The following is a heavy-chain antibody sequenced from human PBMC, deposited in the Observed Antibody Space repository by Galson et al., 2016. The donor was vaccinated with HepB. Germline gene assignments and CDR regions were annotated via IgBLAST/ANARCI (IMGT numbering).Heavy chain of an antibody. CDR2: IYSDDST. CDR3: ARDSPLPAAFDY. V-gene: IGHV3-66*01. J-gene: IGHJ4*02. D-gene: IGHD6-25*01. Sequence: SLRLSCAASGFTVSTNYMSWVRQAPGKGLEWVSVIYSDDSTYYADSVKGRFTISGDNSKNTVYFQLNSLRVEDTAVYYCARDSPLPAAFDYWDQGTLVTVTS. CDR1: GFTVSTNY.